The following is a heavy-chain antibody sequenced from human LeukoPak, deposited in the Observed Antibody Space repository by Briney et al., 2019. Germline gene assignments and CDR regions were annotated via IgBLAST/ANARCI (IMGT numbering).Heavy chain of an antibody. CDR1: GGSISRYY. Sequence: MASETLSLTCTVSGGSISRYYWSWIRQPPGKGLEWIGNIYYSGSTNYNPSLKSRVTISVDTSKNQFSLKLNSVTAADTAVYYCARRAPYYFDSSGSHFDYWGQGTLVTVSS. CDR2: IYYSGST. V-gene: IGHV4-59*08. J-gene: IGHJ4*02. D-gene: IGHD3-22*01. CDR3: ARRAPYYFDSSGSHFDY.